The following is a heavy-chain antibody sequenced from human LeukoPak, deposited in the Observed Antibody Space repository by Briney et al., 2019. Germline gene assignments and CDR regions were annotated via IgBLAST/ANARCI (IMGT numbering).Heavy chain of an antibody. CDR3: ARGATISETGYFDF. J-gene: IGHJ4*03. D-gene: IGHD5-24*01. V-gene: IGHV4-34*01. CDR2: IDHRGDI. Sequence: SETLSLTCAVYGGSFSRYYWSWIRQSPGKGLEWIAEIDHRGDINYNPSVKSRVTISVDTSKNQFSLKVRSLSAAGTAVYYCARGATISETGYFDFWGQGTLVTVSS. CDR1: GGSFSRYY.